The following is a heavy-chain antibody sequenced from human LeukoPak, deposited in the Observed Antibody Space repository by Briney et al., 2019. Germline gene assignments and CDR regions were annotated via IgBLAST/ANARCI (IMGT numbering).Heavy chain of an antibody. CDR1: GFTFGDYA. J-gene: IGHJ4*02. CDR2: IRSKAYGGTT. CDR3: TRDQGIPDATPREYFDY. D-gene: IGHD2-2*01. V-gene: IGHV3-49*04. Sequence: QPGRSLRLSCIASGFTFGDYAMSWVRQAPGKGLEWVGFIRSKAYGGTTEYAASVKGRFTISRDDSKSIAYLQMNSLKTEDSAVYYCTRDQGIPDATPREYFDYWGQGTLVTVSS.